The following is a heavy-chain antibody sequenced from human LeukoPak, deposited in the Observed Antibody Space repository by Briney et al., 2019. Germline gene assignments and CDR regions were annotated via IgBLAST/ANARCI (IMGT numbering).Heavy chain of an antibody. CDR3: ARSSRAVVITRYFDY. V-gene: IGHV3-20*04. D-gene: IGHD3-22*01. CDR1: GFTVSSNY. J-gene: IGHJ4*02. CDR2: INWNGGST. Sequence: SGGSLRLSCAASGFTVSSNYMSWVRQAPGKGLEWVSGINWNGGSTGYAASVKGRFTISRDNAKNSLYLQMNSLRAEDTALYYCARSSRAVVITRYFDYWGQGTLVTVSS.